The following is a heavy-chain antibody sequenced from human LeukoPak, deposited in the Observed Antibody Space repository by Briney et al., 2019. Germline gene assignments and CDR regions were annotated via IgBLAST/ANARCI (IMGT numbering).Heavy chain of an antibody. D-gene: IGHD3-10*01. Sequence: SETLSLTCTVSGGSISGSSYYWGWIRQPPGKGLEWIGSIYYSGSTYYNPSLKSRVTISVDTSKNQFSLKLSSVTAADTAVYYCARMPSITRGYFDYWGQGTLVTVSS. V-gene: IGHV4-39*01. CDR2: IYYSGST. CDR3: ARMPSITRGYFDY. CDR1: GGSISGSSYY. J-gene: IGHJ4*02.